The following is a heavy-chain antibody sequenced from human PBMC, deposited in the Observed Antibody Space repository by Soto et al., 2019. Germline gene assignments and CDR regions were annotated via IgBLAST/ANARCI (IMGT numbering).Heavy chain of an antibody. CDR2: INHSGST. V-gene: IGHV4-34*01. Sequence: SETLSLTCDVYGGSFSRYYWNWIRQPPGKGLEWLGEINHSGSTNYNPSLEGRVTISLDTSKTQFSLKLTSVTAADTAVYYCARGEGRLVGTWFDPWGQGTLVTVSS. CDR1: GGSFSRYY. D-gene: IGHD5-12*01. J-gene: IGHJ5*02. CDR3: ARGEGRLVGTWFDP.